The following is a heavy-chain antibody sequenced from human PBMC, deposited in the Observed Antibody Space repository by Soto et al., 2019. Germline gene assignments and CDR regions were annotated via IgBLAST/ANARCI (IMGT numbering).Heavy chain of an antibody. CDR2: VNPNTGNT. J-gene: IGHJ4*01. CDR1: GYTFANYD. CDR3: ARAIGIAPTRTTTYYFDY. V-gene: IGHV1-8*01. D-gene: IGHD1-1*01. Sequence: HAQLVQSGAEVKKPGASVKVSCKTSGYTFANYDINWVRQATGQGLEWMGWVNPNTGNTGYAQKFQGRVTITRNTSVSTAYMELSSLKYEDTAVYYCARAIGIAPTRTTTYYFDYWGHGALVTVSS.